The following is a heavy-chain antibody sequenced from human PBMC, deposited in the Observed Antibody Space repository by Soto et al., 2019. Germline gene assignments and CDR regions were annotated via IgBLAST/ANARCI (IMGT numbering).Heavy chain of an antibody. D-gene: IGHD5-18*01. CDR2: VYYTGST. V-gene: IGHV4-59*01. CDR3: AREDTRRFDP. CDR1: DVSITNYY. Sequence: SETLSLTCTVSDVSITNYYWSWIRQPPGRGLEWLGYVYYTGSTSYNPSLKSRVAMSVDTSKKQISLKLTSVTAADTAVYYCAREDTRRFDPWGQGTLVTVFS. J-gene: IGHJ5*02.